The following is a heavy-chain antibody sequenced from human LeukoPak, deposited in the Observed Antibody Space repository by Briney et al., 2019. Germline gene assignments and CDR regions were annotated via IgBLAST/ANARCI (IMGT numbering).Heavy chain of an antibody. CDR2: VSAGGQPT. V-gene: IGHV3-23*01. D-gene: IGHD5-12*01. J-gene: IGHJ1*01. CDR3: AKHMGAVATFVITPHEYFHH. CDR1: GFTFPSDA. Sequence: PAGGSLRLSCAASGFTFPSDALGGARQAPGKGLGWDSVVSAGGQPTHYVDSVKGRFTISRDNSKNTLHLQMDSLRAEDTAIYYCAKHMGAVATFVITPHEYFHHCGQGTLVSVSS.